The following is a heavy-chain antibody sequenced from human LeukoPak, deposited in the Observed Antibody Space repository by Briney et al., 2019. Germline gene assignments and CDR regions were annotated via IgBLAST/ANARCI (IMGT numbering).Heavy chain of an antibody. CDR2: INPNSGGT. CDR1: GYTFTGYY. V-gene: IGHV1-2*02. CDR3: ASANYYYDSSGLFDY. Sequence: ASVKVSCKASGYTFTGYYMHWVRQAPGQGLEWMGWINPNSGGTNYAQKFQGRVTMTRDTSISTAYMELSRLRSDDTAVYYCASANYYYDSSGLFDYWGQGTLVTVSS. J-gene: IGHJ4*02. D-gene: IGHD3-22*01.